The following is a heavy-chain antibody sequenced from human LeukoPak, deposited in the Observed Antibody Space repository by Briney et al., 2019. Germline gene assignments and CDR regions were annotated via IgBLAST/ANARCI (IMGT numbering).Heavy chain of an antibody. Sequence: GGSLRLSCTASGFTFNNYWMSWVRQAPGKELEWVAVLSYDGINEYYADSVKGRFTISRDSSKNTLYLQMHSLRAEDTAVYYCAREQISGWYDYWGQGTLATVSS. CDR2: LSYDGINE. CDR3: AREQISGWYDY. D-gene: IGHD6-19*01. CDR1: GFTFNNYW. V-gene: IGHV3-30-3*01. J-gene: IGHJ4*02.